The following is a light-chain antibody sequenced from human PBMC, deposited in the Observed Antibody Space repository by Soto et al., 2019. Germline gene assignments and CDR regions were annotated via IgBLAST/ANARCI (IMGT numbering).Light chain of an antibody. V-gene: IGKV3-15*01. CDR2: GAS. CDR3: QQYDNWPET. CDR1: QGVSSY. J-gene: IGKJ1*01. Sequence: IKLSQSPDALSVTIGERVTITCRASQGVSSYLAWYQQKPGQAPRLLIYGASTRATGIPARFSGSGSGTEFTLTISSLESEDFAVYYCQQYDNWPETVGQGAKVDIK.